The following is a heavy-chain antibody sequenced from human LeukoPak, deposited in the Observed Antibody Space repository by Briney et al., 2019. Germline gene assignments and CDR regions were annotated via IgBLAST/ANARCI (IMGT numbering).Heavy chain of an antibody. CDR2: VSNSGNT. CDR1: GGSISSFY. CDR3: AGSDSSGWYYFDY. Sequence: SETLSLTCTVSGGSISSFYWSWIRQPPGKGLEWIGYVSNSGNTNYNPSLKSRVTMSVDTSKNQFSLKLSSVTAADTAVYYCAGSDSSGWYYFDYWGQGTLVTVSS. V-gene: IGHV4-59*08. J-gene: IGHJ4*02. D-gene: IGHD6-19*01.